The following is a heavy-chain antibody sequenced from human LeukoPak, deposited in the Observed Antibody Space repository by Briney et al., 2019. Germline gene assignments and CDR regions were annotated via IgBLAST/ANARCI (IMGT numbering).Heavy chain of an antibody. J-gene: IGHJ6*03. V-gene: IGHV4-34*01. Sequence: PSETLSLTCGVYGESFSGYYWNWIRQPPGKGLEWIGEINDSGRTNHNPSLKSRVTISVDTSNNQFSLKVSSVTAADTAVYYCARGTRLWGSYYYYMDVWGKGTTVTISS. CDR1: GESFSGYY. CDR2: INDSGRT. CDR3: ARGTRLWGSYYYYMDV. D-gene: IGHD1-26*01.